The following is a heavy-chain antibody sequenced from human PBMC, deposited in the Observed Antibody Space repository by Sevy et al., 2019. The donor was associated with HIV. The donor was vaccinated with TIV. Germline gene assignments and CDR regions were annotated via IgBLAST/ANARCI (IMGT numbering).Heavy chain of an antibody. V-gene: IGHV3-30*03. CDR1: GFTFGGYG. CDR3: TREGQGYSSSSGY. CDR2: ISFDGSNK. Sequence: GGFLRLSCAASGFTFGGYGMHWVRQAPGKGLEWVSLISFDGSNKDYADSVKGRFTISRDNSKNTLYLQMNSLRAEDTAMYYCTREGQGYSSSSGYWGQGTLVTVSS. J-gene: IGHJ4*02. D-gene: IGHD6-6*01.